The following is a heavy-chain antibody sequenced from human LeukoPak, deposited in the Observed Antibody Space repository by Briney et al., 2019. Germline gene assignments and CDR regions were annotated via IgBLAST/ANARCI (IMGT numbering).Heavy chain of an antibody. Sequence: PGGSLRLSCAASGFTFSSHAMSWVRQASGKGLEWVSEISGSGSNIHYADSVKGRFTISRDNSKNTLFLQMNSLRVDDTAVYYCAPSWAFDYWGQGSLVTVSS. D-gene: IGHD1-26*01. J-gene: IGHJ4*02. CDR2: ISGSGSNI. CDR3: APSWAFDY. CDR1: GFTFSSHA. V-gene: IGHV3-23*01.